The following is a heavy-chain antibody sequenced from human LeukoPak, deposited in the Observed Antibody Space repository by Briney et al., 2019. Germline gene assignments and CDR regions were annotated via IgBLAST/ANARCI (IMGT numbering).Heavy chain of an antibody. Sequence: ASVKVSCKASGYIFTNYGISWVRQAPGQGLKWMGWISADNGHTKYAQNFQGRATMTTDTSTSTAFMELRSLTSDDTAVYYCARDRLVRGFSSSTEYWGQGTLVTVSS. J-gene: IGHJ4*02. CDR3: ARDRLVRGFSSSTEY. D-gene: IGHD3-10*01. CDR2: ISADNGHT. V-gene: IGHV1-18*01. CDR1: GYIFTNYG.